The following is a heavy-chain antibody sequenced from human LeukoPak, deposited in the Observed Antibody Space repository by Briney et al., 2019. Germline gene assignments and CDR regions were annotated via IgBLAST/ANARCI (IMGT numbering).Heavy chain of an antibody. V-gene: IGHV3-23*01. CDR3: ARDRGTYYDFWSGYPDY. D-gene: IGHD3-3*01. CDR1: GFTFSSYA. J-gene: IGHJ4*02. CDR2: ISGSGGST. Sequence: GGSLRLSCAASGFTFSSYAMSWVRQAPGKGLEWVSAISGSGGSTYYADSVKGRFTISRDNAKNSLYLQMNSLRAEDTALYYCARDRGTYYDFWSGYPDYWGQGTLVTVSS.